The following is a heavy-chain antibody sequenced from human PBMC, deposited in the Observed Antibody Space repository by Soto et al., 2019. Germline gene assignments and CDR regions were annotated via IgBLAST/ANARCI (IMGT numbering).Heavy chain of an antibody. V-gene: IGHV4-31*03. CDR3: ARLARDYMDV. CDR1: GGSISSGDYY. CDR2: IYYSGRT. D-gene: IGHD6-6*01. J-gene: IGHJ6*03. Sequence: SETLSLTCTVSGGSISSGDYYWSWIRQHPGKGLELIAYIYYSGRTYYNPSLKSRVTISIDTSKNQFSLKLSSVTAADTAVYYCARLARDYMDVWGKGTTVTVSS.